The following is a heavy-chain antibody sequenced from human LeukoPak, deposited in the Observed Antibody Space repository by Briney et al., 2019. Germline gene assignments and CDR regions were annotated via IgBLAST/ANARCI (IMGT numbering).Heavy chain of an antibody. D-gene: IGHD6-13*01. Sequence: SETLSLTCTVSGGSISSSSYYWGWIRQPPGKGLEWIGSIYYSGSTYYNPSLKSRVTIAVDTSKNQFSLKLSPVTAADTAVYYCVRRDSSSWSQNLDYWGQGTLVTVSS. V-gene: IGHV4-39*01. CDR2: IYYSGST. CDR1: GGSISSSSYY. CDR3: VRRDSSSWSQNLDY. J-gene: IGHJ4*02.